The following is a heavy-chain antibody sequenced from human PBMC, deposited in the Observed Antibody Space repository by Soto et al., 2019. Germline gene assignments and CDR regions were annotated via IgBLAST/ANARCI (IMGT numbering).Heavy chain of an antibody. D-gene: IGHD2-15*01. Sequence: QVQLVQSGAEVKKPGASVKVSCKASGYTFTSYDINWVRQATGQGLEWMGWMNPNSGNTGYAQKFQGRVTMTRDTSIKTAYMELTSLSSEDTAVYYCAGEVGGRSYQPIDFWGQGTPVTVSS. V-gene: IGHV1-8*01. J-gene: IGHJ4*02. CDR2: MNPNSGNT. CDR3: AGEVGGRSYQPIDF. CDR1: GYTFTSYD.